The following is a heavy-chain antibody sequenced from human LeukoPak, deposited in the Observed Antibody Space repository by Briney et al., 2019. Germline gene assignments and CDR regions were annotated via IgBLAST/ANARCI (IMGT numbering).Heavy chain of an antibody. CDR1: GYTFTSYD. J-gene: IGHJ3*02. V-gene: IGHV1-8*03. CDR2: MNPNSGNT. CDR3: AIDYYYDAFDI. Sequence: ASVKVSCKASGYTFTSYDINWVRQATGQGLEWMGWMNPNSGNTDYAQKFQGRVTITRNTSISTAYMELSSLRSEDTAVYYCAIDYYYDAFDIWGQGTMVTVSS. D-gene: IGHD3-22*01.